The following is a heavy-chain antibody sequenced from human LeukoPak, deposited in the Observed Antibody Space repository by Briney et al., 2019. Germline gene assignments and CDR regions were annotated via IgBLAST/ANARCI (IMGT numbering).Heavy chain of an antibody. J-gene: IGHJ4*02. Sequence: PSETLSLTCTVSGGSISSSSYYWGWIRQPPGKGLEWIGSIYYSGSTHYNPSLKSRVTISVDTSKNQFSLKLSSVTAADTAVYYCAREGSVRDFDYWGQGTLVTVSS. CDR2: IYYSGST. D-gene: IGHD3-10*02. CDR1: GGSISSSSYY. CDR3: AREGSVRDFDY. V-gene: IGHV4-39*07.